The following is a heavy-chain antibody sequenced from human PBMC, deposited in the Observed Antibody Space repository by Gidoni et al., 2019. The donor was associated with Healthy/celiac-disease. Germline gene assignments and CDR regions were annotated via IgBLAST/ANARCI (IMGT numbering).Heavy chain of an antibody. Sequence: QVQLHQWGAGPLQPSDTLSLTCAVYGGSFSGYYWSRIRQPPGKGLEWIGEINHSGSTNDNPSLKSRVTISVDTSKNQFSLKLSSVTAADTAVYYCARAGRRYYDSSGYADAFDIWGQGTMVTVSS. D-gene: IGHD3-22*01. CDR1: GGSFSGYY. J-gene: IGHJ3*02. V-gene: IGHV4-34*01. CDR2: INHSGST. CDR3: ARAGRRYYDSSGYADAFDI.